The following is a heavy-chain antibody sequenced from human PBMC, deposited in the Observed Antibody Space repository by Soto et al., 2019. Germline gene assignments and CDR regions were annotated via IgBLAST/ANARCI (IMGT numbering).Heavy chain of an antibody. V-gene: IGHV1-2*02. CDR3: ARDFWSGYGYYYGMDV. Sequence: ASVKVSCKASGYTFTGYYMHWVRQAPGQGLEWMGWINPNSGGTNYAQKFQGRVTMTRDTSISTAYMELSRLRSDDTAVYYCARDFWSGYGYYYGMDVWGQGTTVTSP. CDR1: GYTFTGYY. CDR2: INPNSGGT. J-gene: IGHJ6*02. D-gene: IGHD3-3*01.